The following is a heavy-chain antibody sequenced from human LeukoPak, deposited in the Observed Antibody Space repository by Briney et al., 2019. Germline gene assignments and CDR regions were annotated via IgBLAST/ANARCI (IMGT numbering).Heavy chain of an antibody. CDR2: IKQDGSEK. CDR3: AKDRMIVDPGYFDY. Sequence: GGSLRLSCAASGFTFSSYWMSWVRQAPGKGLEWVANIKQDGSEKYYVDSVKGRFTISRDNAKNSLYLQMNSLRAEDTAVYYCAKDRMIVDPGYFDYWGQGTLVTVSS. V-gene: IGHV3-7*03. D-gene: IGHD3-22*01. CDR1: GFTFSSYW. J-gene: IGHJ4*02.